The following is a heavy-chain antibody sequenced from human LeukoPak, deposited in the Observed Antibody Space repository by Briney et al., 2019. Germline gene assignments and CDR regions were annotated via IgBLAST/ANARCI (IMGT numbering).Heavy chain of an antibody. V-gene: IGHV3-23*01. J-gene: IGHJ6*02. CDR3: AKALYDYYYYGMDV. CDR1: GFTFSSYS. D-gene: IGHD2-8*01. CDR2: ISVSGGST. Sequence: PGGSLRLSCAASGFTFSSYSMTWVRQAPGKGLEWVSAISVSGGSTYYADSVKGRFTISRDNSKNTLYLQMNSLRAEDTAVYYCAKALYDYYYYGMDVWGQGTTVTVSS.